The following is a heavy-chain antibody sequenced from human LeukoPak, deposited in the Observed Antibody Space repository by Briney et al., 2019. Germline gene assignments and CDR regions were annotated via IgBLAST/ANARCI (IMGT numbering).Heavy chain of an antibody. CDR3: AREITTAGMGNFDY. V-gene: IGHV4-31*03. CDR2: IYYSGSA. J-gene: IGHJ4*02. D-gene: IGHD6-13*01. Sequence: SETLSLTCTVSGGSISSSGHYWSWIRQHPGKGLEWIGYIYYSGSAYYNPSLKSRVDISVDTSKNQFSLELSSVTAADTALYYCAREITTAGMGNFDYWGQGTLVTVSS. CDR1: GGSISSSGHY.